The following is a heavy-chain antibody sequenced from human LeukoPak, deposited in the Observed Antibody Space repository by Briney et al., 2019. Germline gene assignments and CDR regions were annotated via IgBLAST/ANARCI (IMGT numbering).Heavy chain of an antibody. J-gene: IGHJ4*02. CDR3: ARAHSSLRLYHFDY. CDR2: INPNSGGT. D-gene: IGHD6-13*01. V-gene: IGHV1-2*02. CDR1: GYTFTDQW. Sequence: ASVKVPCKASGYTFTDQWIHWVRQAPGQGLEWVGWINPNSGGTNYAETFEGRIAMTTDTSINTAYMEMSRLTSDDTAVYYCARAHSSLRLYHFDYWGQGTLVTVSS.